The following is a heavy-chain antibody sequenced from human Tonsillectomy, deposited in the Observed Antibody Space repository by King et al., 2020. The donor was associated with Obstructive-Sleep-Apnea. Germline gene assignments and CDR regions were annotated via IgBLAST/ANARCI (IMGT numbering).Heavy chain of an antibody. Sequence: VQLQESGPGLVKPSETLSLTCTVSGDSISSLRWSWIRQPPGKGLEWIGYIYDIGSTNYKPSLKSRVSISVDTSKNQFSLKLSSVTAADTAVYYCARHKNGGNSAFHYYGMDVWGQGTTVTVSS. CDR2: IYDIGST. CDR1: GDSISSLR. J-gene: IGHJ6*02. V-gene: IGHV4-59*08. CDR3: ARHKNGGNSAFHYYGMDV. D-gene: IGHD4-23*01.